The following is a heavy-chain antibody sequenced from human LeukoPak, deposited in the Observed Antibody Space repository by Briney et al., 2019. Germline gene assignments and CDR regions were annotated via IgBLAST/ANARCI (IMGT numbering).Heavy chain of an antibody. J-gene: IGHJ4*02. V-gene: IGHV3-7*01. Sequence: GGSLRLSCAASGFSFSNYWMSWVRQAPGKGLEWVANIKQDGSEKYYVDSVKGRFTISRDNAKNSLYLQMNSLRAEDTAVYYCARASYSGSYYFDYWGQGTLVTVSS. D-gene: IGHD1-26*01. CDR1: GFSFSNYW. CDR3: ARASYSGSYYFDY. CDR2: IKQDGSEK.